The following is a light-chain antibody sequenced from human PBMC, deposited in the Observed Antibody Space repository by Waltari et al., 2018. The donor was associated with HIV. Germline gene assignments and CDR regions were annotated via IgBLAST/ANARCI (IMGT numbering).Light chain of an antibody. V-gene: IGLV1-51*01. CDR2: DNF. Sequence: QSVLTQPPSVSAAPGQKVTISCSGSSSNVGNFDVSWYQQVPGTAPKLLIYDNFKRPSVIPDRFAGAKSGTSATLAITERQTGDEADYYCASWYYSLTGVVFGGGTKLTVL. J-gene: IGLJ2*01. CDR1: SSNVGNFD. CDR3: ASWYYSLTGVV.